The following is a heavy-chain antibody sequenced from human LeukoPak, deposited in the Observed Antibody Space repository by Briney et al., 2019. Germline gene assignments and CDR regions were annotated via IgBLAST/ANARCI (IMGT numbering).Heavy chain of an antibody. Sequence: GGSLRLSCAASGFTFSSYAMSWVRQAPGKGLEWVSAISGSGGSTYYADSVKGRFTISRDNSKNTLYLQMNSLRAEDTAVYYCAKVYFDWLPHGHFDYWGREPWSPSPQ. V-gene: IGHV3-23*01. CDR2: ISGSGGST. D-gene: IGHD3-9*01. J-gene: IGHJ4*02. CDR1: GFTFSSYA. CDR3: AKVYFDWLPHGHFDY.